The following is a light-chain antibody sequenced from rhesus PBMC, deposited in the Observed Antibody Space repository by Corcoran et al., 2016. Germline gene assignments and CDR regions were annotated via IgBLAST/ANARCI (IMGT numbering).Light chain of an antibody. Sequence: DIQMTQSPSSLSASVGDRVTITCRASQGISSYLNWYQQKPGKAPKLLIYYANHLESGVPSRFSGGGSGTEFTLTISSLQPEDFATYYCQQYNSLPFAFGPGTKLDIK. CDR3: QQYNSLPFA. V-gene: IGKV1-32*01. J-gene: IGKJ3*01. CDR1: QGISSY. CDR2: YAN.